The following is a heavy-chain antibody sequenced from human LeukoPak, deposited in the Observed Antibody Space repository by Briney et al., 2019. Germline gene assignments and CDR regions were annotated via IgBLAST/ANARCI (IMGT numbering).Heavy chain of an antibody. D-gene: IGHD3-22*01. J-gene: IGHJ4*02. CDR1: GGSISSYY. Sequence: SETLSLTCTVSGGSISSYYWSWIRQPPGKGLEWIGYIYYSGSTNYKPSLKSRVTISVDTSKNQFSLKLSSVTAADTAVYYCARATSYYDSSGPPFDYWGQGTLVTVSS. CDR3: ARATSYYDSSGPPFDY. V-gene: IGHV4-59*01. CDR2: IYYSGST.